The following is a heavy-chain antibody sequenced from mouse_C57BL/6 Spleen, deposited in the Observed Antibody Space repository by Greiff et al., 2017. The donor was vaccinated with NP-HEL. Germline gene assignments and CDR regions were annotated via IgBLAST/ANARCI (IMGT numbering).Heavy chain of an antibody. J-gene: IGHJ4*01. CDR3: AETGPYAMDY. CDR2: IYPRSGNT. V-gene: IGHV1-81*01. CDR1: GYTFTSYG. Sequence: QVQLKQSGAELARPGASVKLSCKASGYTFTSYGISWVKQRTGQGLEWIGEIYPRSGNTYYNEKFKGKATLTADKSSSTAYMELRSLTSEDSAVYFCAETGPYAMDYWGQGTSVTVSS. D-gene: IGHD4-1*01.